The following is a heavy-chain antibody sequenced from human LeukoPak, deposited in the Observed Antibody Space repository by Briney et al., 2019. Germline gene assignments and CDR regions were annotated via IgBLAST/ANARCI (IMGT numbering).Heavy chain of an antibody. Sequence: SETLSLTCAVYGGSFSGYYWSGIRQPPGKGLEWIGEINHSGSTNYNPSLKSRVTISVDTSKNQFSLKLSSVTAADTAVYYCARGGGYSYGPPFDYWGQGTLVTVSS. D-gene: IGHD5-18*01. J-gene: IGHJ4*02. CDR1: GGSFSGYY. V-gene: IGHV4-34*01. CDR2: INHSGST. CDR3: ARGGGYSYGPPFDY.